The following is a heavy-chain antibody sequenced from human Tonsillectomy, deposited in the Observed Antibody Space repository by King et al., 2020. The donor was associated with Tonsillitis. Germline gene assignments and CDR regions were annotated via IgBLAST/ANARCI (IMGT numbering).Heavy chain of an antibody. Sequence: VQLVQSGAEVKKPGASVKVSCKASGYTFTSYYMHWVRQAPGQGLEWMGIINPSGGSTSYAQKFQGRVTMTRDTSTSTVYMELSSLRSEDTAVYYCARERITMVRGVSRSNPSYYYYGMDVWGQGTTVTVSS. CDR2: INPSGGST. J-gene: IGHJ6*02. CDR1: GYTFTSYY. D-gene: IGHD3-10*01. V-gene: IGHV1-46*03. CDR3: ARERITMVRGVSRSNPSYYYYGMDV.